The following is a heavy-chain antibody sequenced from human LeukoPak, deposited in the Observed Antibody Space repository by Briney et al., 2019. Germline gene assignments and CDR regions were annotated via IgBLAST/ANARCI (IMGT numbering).Heavy chain of an antibody. CDR3: ARGLGKWASTTLGED. Sequence: GASVKVSCKASGYTFTSYGISWVRQAPGQGLEWMGWISAYNGNTSYAQKLQGRVTMTTDTSTSTAYMELRSLRSDDTAVYYCARGLGKWASTTLGEDWGQGTLVTVSS. CDR1: GYTFTSYG. J-gene: IGHJ4*02. CDR2: ISAYNGNT. D-gene: IGHD3-10*01. V-gene: IGHV1-18*01.